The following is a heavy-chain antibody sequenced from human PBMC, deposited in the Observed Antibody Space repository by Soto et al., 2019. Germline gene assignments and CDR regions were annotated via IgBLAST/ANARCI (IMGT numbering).Heavy chain of an antibody. CDR1: GYTFTSYD. Sequence: QVQLVQSGAEVKKPGASVKVSCKASGYTFTSYDINWVRQATGQGLEWMGWMNPNSGNTGYAQKFQGRVTMTRNTSISTAYMKLSSLRSEDTAVYYCARGRCSGGSCYDALDYWGQGTLVTVSS. CDR3: ARGRCSGGSCYDALDY. CDR2: MNPNSGNT. D-gene: IGHD2-15*01. J-gene: IGHJ4*02. V-gene: IGHV1-8*01.